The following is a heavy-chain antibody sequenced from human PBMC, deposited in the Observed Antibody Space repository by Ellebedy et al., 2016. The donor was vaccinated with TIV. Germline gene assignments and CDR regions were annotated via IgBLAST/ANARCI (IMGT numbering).Heavy chain of an antibody. CDR2: IKSKTDGGTT. Sequence: GGSLRLXXAASGFTFSNAWMSWVRQAPGKGLEWVGRIKSKTDGGTTDYAAPVKGRFTISRDDSKNTLYLQMNSLKTEDTAVYYCTTSIAAAGTGYYYYMDVWGKGTTVTVSS. CDR3: TTSIAAAGTGYYYYMDV. J-gene: IGHJ6*03. CDR1: GFTFSNAW. V-gene: IGHV3-15*01. D-gene: IGHD6-13*01.